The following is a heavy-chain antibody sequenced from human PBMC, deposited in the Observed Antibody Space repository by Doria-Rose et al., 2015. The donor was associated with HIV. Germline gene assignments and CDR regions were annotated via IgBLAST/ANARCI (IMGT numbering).Heavy chain of an antibody. CDR3: ARIKSSRWYHKYYFDF. V-gene: IGHV2-26*01. D-gene: IGHD6-13*01. CDR2: IFSDDER. CDR1: GVSLSSPGMG. Sequence: QITLKESGPVLVKPTETLTLTCTVSGVSLSSPGMGVSRIRQPPGKALEWLANIFSDDERSYKTSLKSRLTISRVTSKIQVVRTMTDMDPVDTATYYCARIKSSRWYHKYYFDFWGQGTLVIVSA. J-gene: IGHJ4*02.